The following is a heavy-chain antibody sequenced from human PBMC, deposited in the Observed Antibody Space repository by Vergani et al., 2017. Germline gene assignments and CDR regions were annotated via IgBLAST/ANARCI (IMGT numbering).Heavy chain of an antibody. CDR2: TWYDGNNK. J-gene: IGHJ5*01. V-gene: IGHV3-33*01. Sequence: QVQLVESGGGVVQPGRSLRLSCAASGCTFNQYGMHWVRQAPGKGLEWVAVTWYDGNNKQYADSVKGRFTISRYNSKSTMYLQMNSLRDEDTGVYYCARDLRLLYNRFDPWGKGTLVTVSS. CDR3: ARDLRLLYNRFDP. D-gene: IGHD1-14*01. CDR1: GCTFNQYG.